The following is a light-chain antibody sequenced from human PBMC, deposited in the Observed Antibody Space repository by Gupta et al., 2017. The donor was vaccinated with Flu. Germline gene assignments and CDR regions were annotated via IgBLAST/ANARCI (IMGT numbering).Light chain of an antibody. Sequence: QSALTPPRPVSGLVVLTVTISCTGTNSDVGGCNYVSWFHPHPDKAHNLLVYDVTKRPAGAPGRFSGSKSGNTASLTISGLQAEEAADYFCCSYAGNATYVFGTESTVTVL. J-gene: IGLJ1*01. CDR2: DVT. CDR1: NSDVGGCNY. V-gene: IGLV2-11*01. CDR3: CSYAGNATYV.